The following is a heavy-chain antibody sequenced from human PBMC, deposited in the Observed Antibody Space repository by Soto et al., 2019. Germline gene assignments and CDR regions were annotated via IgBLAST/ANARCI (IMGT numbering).Heavy chain of an antibody. CDR3: AREHXXRQGRNMDV. J-gene: IGHJ6*02. CDR2: INHRGSL. CDR1: GGSMTSGXXX. Sequence: KPSETLSLTCTVTGGSMTSGXXXWTWIRHRPGEGLEWFGYINHRGSLYYNPSLKSRVSMSVDTSKNQFSLNLSSVTAADTAVYYCAREHXXRQGRNMDVWGXXTTVTVSS. D-gene: IGHD3-10*01. V-gene: IGHV4-31*03.